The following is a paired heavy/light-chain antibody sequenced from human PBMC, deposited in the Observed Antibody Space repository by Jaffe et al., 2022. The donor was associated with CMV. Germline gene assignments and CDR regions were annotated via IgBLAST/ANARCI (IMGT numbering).Light chain of an antibody. V-gene: IGLV1-44*01. CDR3: AAWDVSLNVFV. J-gene: IGLJ1*01. CDR1: SSNIGSKT. Sequence: QSVLNQPPSASGSPGQTVTISCSGSSSNIGSKTVNWYQHLPGTAPKLLIYGNRDRPSGVPDRVSGSRSGTSASLAITGLQSEDEGDYYCAAWDVSLNVFVFGTGTRVTVL. CDR2: GNR.
Heavy chain of an antibody. CDR2: IWYDGSEK. CDR3: ARDLSGISARGNYYYGMDV. Sequence: QVQLVESGGGVVQPGGSLRLSCAAPGFIFNKYAMHWVRQAPGKGLEWLALIWYDGSEKHYAESVAGRFTISRDNSNNTVSLQMNNMRAEDTAVYYCARDLSGISARGNYYYGMDVWGHGTTVTVFS. V-gene: IGHV3-33*01. J-gene: IGHJ6*01. CDR1: GFIFNKYA. D-gene: IGHD6-25*01.